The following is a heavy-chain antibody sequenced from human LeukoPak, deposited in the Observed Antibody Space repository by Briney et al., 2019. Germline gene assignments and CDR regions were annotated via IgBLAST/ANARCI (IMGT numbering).Heavy chain of an antibody. CDR3: ARVGQAGYVGYPLDY. Sequence: PGGSLRLSCAASGFTFSSYWMYWVRQAPGKGLMWVSRINSDGSSTSYADSVKGRFTISRDNAKNTLYLQMNSLRAEDTAVFYCARVGQAGYVGYPLDYRGQGTLVTVSS. J-gene: IGHJ4*02. V-gene: IGHV3-74*01. D-gene: IGHD5-12*01. CDR1: GFTFSSYW. CDR2: INSDGSST.